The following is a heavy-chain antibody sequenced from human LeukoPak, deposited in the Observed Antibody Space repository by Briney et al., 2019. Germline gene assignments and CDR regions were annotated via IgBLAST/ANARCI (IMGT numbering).Heavy chain of an antibody. Sequence: SETLSLTCTVSGGSISSYYWSWIRQPPGKGLEWIGYIYYSGSTNYNPSLKSRVTISVDTSKNQFSLKLSSVTAADTAVYYCARVFLSTMVRGPFDLWGRGTLVTVSS. CDR2: IYYSGST. CDR1: GGSISSYY. V-gene: IGHV4-59*12. D-gene: IGHD3-10*01. J-gene: IGHJ2*01. CDR3: ARVFLSTMVRGPFDL.